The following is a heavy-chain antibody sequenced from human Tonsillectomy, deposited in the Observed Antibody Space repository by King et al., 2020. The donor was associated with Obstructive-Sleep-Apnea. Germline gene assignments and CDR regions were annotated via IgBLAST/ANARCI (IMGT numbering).Heavy chain of an antibody. CDR3: ARTISAGVYSSTWYIQPYDY. CDR2: ISNDGNNE. J-gene: IGHJ4*02. D-gene: IGHD6-13*01. CDR1: GFTFRTFA. Sequence: VQLVESGGGVVQPGRSLRLSCGASGFTFRTFALHWVRQAPGKGLEGVAVISNDGNNEYYADSVKGRFTISRDNSKNMLFLQMNSLIPKDTALYYCARTISAGVYSSTWYIQPYDYWGQGTLVTVPS. V-gene: IGHV3-30-3*01.